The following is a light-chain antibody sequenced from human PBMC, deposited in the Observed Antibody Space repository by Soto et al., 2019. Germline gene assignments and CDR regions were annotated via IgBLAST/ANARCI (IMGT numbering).Light chain of an antibody. CDR3: QQYNSYPYT. Sequence: DIQMTQYPFTLSASVGDRVTITCRASQSISSWVAWYQQKPVKAPKLLIYKAASLESGVPSRFSGSGSGTEFPLTISSPQPDDFATYYCQQYNSYPYTFGQGNKLEIK. CDR1: QSISSW. CDR2: KAA. V-gene: IGKV1-5*03. J-gene: IGKJ2*01.